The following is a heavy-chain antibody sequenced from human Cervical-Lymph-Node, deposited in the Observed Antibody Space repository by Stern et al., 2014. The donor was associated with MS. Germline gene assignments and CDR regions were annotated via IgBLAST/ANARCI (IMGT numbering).Heavy chain of an antibody. CDR1: GFSLSTSGLG. CDR2: IYWDDQN. J-gene: IGHJ4*02. CDR3: AHRTAGPFDY. V-gene: IGHV2-5*02. Sequence: QVTLRESGPALVKPTQTLTLTCTFSGFSLSTSGLGVGWIRQPPGEALEWLAYIYWDDQNRYSPSLKSRLTITKDPTKNQVVLTLTNVDPVDTATYYCAHRTAGPFDYWGQGTLVTVSS.